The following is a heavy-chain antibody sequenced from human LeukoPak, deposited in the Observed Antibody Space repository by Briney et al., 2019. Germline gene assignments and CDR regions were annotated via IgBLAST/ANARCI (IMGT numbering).Heavy chain of an antibody. CDR1: GGSISSSSYY. CDR3: ATHSGGSSGWYYFDY. Sequence: SETLSLACTVSGGSISSSSYYWGWIRQPPGKGLEWIGSIYYSGSTYYNPSLKSRVTISADTSKNQFSLKLSSVTAADTAVYYCATHSGGSSGWYYFDYWGQGTLVTVSS. D-gene: IGHD6-19*01. CDR2: IYYSGST. V-gene: IGHV4-39*07. J-gene: IGHJ4*02.